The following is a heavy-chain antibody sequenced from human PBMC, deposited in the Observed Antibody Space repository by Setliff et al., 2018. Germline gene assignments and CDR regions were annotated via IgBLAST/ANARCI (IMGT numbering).Heavy chain of an antibody. CDR2: VYYSGSI. CDR1: GGSISDSHYY. D-gene: IGHD5-12*01. J-gene: IGHJ3*01. Sequence: LTCTVSGGSISDSHYYWGWFCQPPGMRPEWIGTVYYSGSIYYNPSLKSRVTLFVDTSKDQFSLRLTSMTAADTAVYYCARQVEMATIAFDVWGQGTMVTVSS. CDR3: ARQVEMATIAFDV. V-gene: IGHV4-39*01.